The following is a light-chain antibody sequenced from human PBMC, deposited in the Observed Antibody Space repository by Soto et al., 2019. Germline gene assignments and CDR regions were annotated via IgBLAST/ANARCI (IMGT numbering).Light chain of an antibody. V-gene: IGLV2-14*01. J-gene: IGLJ2*01. CDR3: SSYTCSSTLV. Sequence: QSALTQPASVSGSPGQSITISCTGTSSDVGGYNYVSWYQQHPGKAPKLMIYEVSNRPSGVSNRFSGSKSGNTASLTISELQAEDEADYYCSSYTCSSTLVFGGGTKLSVL. CDR1: SSDVGGYNY. CDR2: EVS.